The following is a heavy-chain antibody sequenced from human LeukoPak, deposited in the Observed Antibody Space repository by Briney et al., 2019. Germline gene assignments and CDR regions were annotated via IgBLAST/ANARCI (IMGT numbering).Heavy chain of an antibody. D-gene: IGHD6-19*01. Sequence: ASVKVSCKTSGYTFSSYGLSWVRQAPGQGLEWMGWIGAYNGNTNYAQKLQGRVTMTTDTSTSTAYMELRSLRSDDTAVYYCARRVTLTNSSGWIYYFDYWGQGTLVTVSS. CDR3: ARRVTLTNSSGWIYYFDY. J-gene: IGHJ4*02. CDR2: IGAYNGNT. V-gene: IGHV1-18*04. CDR1: GYTFSSYG.